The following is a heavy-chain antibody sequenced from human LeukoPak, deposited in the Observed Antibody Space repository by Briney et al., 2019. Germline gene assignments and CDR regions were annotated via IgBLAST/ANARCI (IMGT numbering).Heavy chain of an antibody. D-gene: IGHD3-10*01. CDR1: GFTVSSNY. V-gene: IGHV3-66*01. J-gene: IGHJ4*02. CDR3: ARRSSFGELDY. Sequence: GGSLRLSCAASGFTVSSNYMSWVRQAPGKGLEWVSLIYSGGSTYYADSVKGRFTISRDNSKNTLYLQMNSLRAEGTAVYYCARRSSFGELDYWGQGTLVTVSS. CDR2: IYSGGST.